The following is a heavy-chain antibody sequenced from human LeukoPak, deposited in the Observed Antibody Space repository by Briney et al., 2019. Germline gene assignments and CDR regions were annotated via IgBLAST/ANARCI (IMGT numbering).Heavy chain of an antibody. V-gene: IGHV3-30*02. Sequence: GGSLRLSCAASGFIFSSFGMRWVRQAPGKGLEWVAFIQDDESNKFYADSVKGRFTISRYNSKNTLFLQINSLRPEDTALYYCAKQMVERPHYYYMDVWGKGTTVTVSS. CDR2: IQDDESNK. CDR3: AKQMVERPHYYYMDV. J-gene: IGHJ6*03. D-gene: IGHD2-15*01. CDR1: GFIFSSFG.